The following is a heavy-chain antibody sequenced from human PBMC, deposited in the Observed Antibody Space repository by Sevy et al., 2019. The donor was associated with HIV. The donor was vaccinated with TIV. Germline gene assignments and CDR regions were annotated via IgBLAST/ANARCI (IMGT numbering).Heavy chain of an antibody. CDR3: ARGTEQLDLSDNTYYYYYYMDV. D-gene: IGHD6-13*01. CDR2: INHSGST. CDR1: GGSFSGDY. V-gene: IGHV4-34*01. Sequence: SETLSLTCAVYGGSFSGDYWSWIRQPPGKGLEWIGEINHSGSTNYNPSLKSRVTISVDTSKNQFSLKLSSVTAADTAVHYCARGTEQLDLSDNTYYYYYYMDVWGKGTTVTVSS. J-gene: IGHJ6*03.